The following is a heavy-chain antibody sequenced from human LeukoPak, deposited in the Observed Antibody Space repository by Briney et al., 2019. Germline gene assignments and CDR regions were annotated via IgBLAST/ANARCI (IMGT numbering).Heavy chain of an antibody. V-gene: IGHV1-2*02. Sequence: GASVKVSCKASGYTFTGYYMHWVRQAPGQGLEWMGWINPNSGGTNYAQKFQGRVTMTRDTSISTAYMKLSRLRSDDTAVYYCARDADSSGYYYLYYFDYWGQGTLVTVSS. D-gene: IGHD3-22*01. J-gene: IGHJ4*02. CDR2: INPNSGGT. CDR1: GYTFTGYY. CDR3: ARDADSSGYYYLYYFDY.